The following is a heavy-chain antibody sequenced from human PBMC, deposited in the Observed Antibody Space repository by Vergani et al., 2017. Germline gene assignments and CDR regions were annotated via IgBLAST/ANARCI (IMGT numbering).Heavy chain of an antibody. CDR3: AGGFSGGNSCFDY. D-gene: IGHD4-23*01. Sequence: QVQLQESGPGLVKPSETLSLTCTVSGGSISSYYWSWIRQPPGKGLEWIGYIYYSGSTNYNPSLKSRVTISVDTSKNQFSLKLSSVTEADTAVYYCAGGFSGGNSCFDYWGQGTLVTVSS. V-gene: IGHV4-59*01. J-gene: IGHJ4*02. CDR2: IYYSGST. CDR1: GGSISSYY.